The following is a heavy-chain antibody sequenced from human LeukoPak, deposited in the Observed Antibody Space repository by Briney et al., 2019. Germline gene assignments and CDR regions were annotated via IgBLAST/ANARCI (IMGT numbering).Heavy chain of an antibody. D-gene: IGHD3-10*02. CDR3: ARGGGMFAFDI. CDR1: GFTFSSYS. Sequence: PGGSLRLSCAASGFTFSSYSMNWVRQAPGKGLEWVSSISSTSTYIYYVDSVKGRFTISRDNAKNSLYPQINNLRAEDTAVFYCARGGGMFAFDIWGQGTMVTVSS. V-gene: IGHV3-21*01. J-gene: IGHJ3*02. CDR2: ISSTSTYI.